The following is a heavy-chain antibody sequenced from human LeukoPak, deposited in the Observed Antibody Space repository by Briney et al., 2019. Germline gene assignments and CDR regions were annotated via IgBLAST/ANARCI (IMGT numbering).Heavy chain of an antibody. CDR1: GLTFSSYW. CDR3: ASKGYSSGWSPFDF. CDR2: ISLDGSST. J-gene: IGHJ4*02. V-gene: IGHV3-74*01. D-gene: IGHD6-19*01. Sequence: GGSLRLSCAASGLTFSSYWMHWVRQAPGKGLVWASRISLDGSSTAYADSVKGRFTISRDNAKNTLYLQMNSLRAEDTAVYYCASKGYSSGWSPFDFWGQGTLVTVSS.